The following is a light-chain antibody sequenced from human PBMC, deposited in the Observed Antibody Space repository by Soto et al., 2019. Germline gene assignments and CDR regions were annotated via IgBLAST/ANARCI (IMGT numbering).Light chain of an antibody. Sequence: EIVLTQSPGTLSLTPGERVTLSCRASQSVSRSDLAWYQQNPGHAPRLLIYRASSRATGIPDRFSGSGSGTDFTLTISRLEPEDFAVYFCLQHSSSPRTFGQGTNVEIK. CDR3: LQHSSSPRT. CDR1: QSVSRSD. V-gene: IGKV3-20*01. J-gene: IGKJ1*01. CDR2: RAS.